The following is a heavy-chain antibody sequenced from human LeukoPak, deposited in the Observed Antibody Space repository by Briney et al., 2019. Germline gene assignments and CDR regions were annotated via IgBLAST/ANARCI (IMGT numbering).Heavy chain of an antibody. CDR2: IKQDGSEK. V-gene: IGHV3-7*01. CDR1: GFTFTDYW. Sequence: PGGSLRLSXVASGFTFTDYWMTWVRQAPGKGLEWVANIKQDGSEKYYVESVKGRFTISRDNAKNSLYLQMNSPRAEDTAVYYCARASGVGDYWGQGTLVTVSS. D-gene: IGHD3-16*01. J-gene: IGHJ4*02. CDR3: ARASGVGDY.